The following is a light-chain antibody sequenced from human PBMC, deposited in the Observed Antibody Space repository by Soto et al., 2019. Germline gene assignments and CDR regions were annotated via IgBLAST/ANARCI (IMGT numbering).Light chain of an antibody. CDR1: NSDVGGYNR. Sequence: QSVLTQPASVSGSLGQSITISCTGTNSDVGGYNRVSWSQQHPGKAPKLMIYEVSNRPSGVSNRFSGSKSGNTASLTISGLQPEDEADYYCSSFTGSSTWVFGGGTQLTVL. CDR3: SSFTGSSTWV. V-gene: IGLV2-14*01. J-gene: IGLJ3*02. CDR2: EVS.